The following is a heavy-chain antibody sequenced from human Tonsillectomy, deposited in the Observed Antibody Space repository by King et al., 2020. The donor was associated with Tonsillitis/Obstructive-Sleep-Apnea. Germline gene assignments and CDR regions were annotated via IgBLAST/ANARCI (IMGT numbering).Heavy chain of an antibody. D-gene: IGHD4-11*01. CDR1: GFTFSSYA. CDR3: ARAGDYTRLTPNFDY. Sequence: VQLVESGGGVVQPGRSLRLSCAASGFTFSSYAMHWVRQAPGKALEWVALISYDGRNKFYTDSVKGRFTISRDNSKNTLYLQMSSLRADDTAVYSCARAGDYTRLTPNFDYWGQGTLVTVSS. CDR2: ISYDGRNK. V-gene: IGHV3-30*10. J-gene: IGHJ4*02.